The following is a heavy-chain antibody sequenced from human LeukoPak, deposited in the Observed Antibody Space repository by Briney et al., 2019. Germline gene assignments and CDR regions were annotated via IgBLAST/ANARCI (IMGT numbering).Heavy chain of an antibody. Sequence: PGGSLRLSCAASRFTFNSYEMNWVRQAPGRGLEWVSYISSSGTTIYYADSVKGRFTISRDNSKNTLYLQMNSLRAEDTAVYYCAKDRAIAVAGTLDYWGQGTLVTVSS. J-gene: IGHJ4*02. CDR1: RFTFNSYE. V-gene: IGHV3-48*03. CDR3: AKDRAIAVAGTLDY. D-gene: IGHD6-19*01. CDR2: ISSSGTTI.